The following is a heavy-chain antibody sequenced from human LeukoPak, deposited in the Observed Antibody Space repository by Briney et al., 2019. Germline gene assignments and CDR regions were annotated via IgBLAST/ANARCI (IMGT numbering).Heavy chain of an antibody. V-gene: IGHV4-4*07. CDR2: IYTSGST. D-gene: IGHD5-24*01. CDR3: ANTPVATTVVGYYFDY. Sequence: NPSETLSLTCTVSGGSISTYYWSWIRQPAGKGLEWIGRIYTSGSTNYNPALKSRDTMSVDTSKNQFSLKLSSVTAADTAVYYCANTPVATTVVGYYFDYWGQGTLVTVSS. CDR1: GGSISTYY. J-gene: IGHJ4*02.